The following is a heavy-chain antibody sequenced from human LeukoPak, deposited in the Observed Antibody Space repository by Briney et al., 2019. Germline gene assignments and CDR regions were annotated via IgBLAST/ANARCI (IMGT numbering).Heavy chain of an antibody. CDR3: ARSNYDSTTFYYHLDL. V-gene: IGHV3-74*01. CDR2: VDVHGQGT. Sequence: QPGGSLRLSCAASGFTFSSYWMHWVRQAPGKGPVWVSRVDVHGQGTAYADSVKGRFTISRDNVKNTLSLQMNSLSAEDTAVYYCARSNYDSTTFYYHLDLWGQGTLVTVPS. D-gene: IGHD2/OR15-2a*01. CDR1: GFTFSSYW. J-gene: IGHJ5*02.